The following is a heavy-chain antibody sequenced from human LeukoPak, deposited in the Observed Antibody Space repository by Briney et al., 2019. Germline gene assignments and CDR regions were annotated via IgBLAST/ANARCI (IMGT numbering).Heavy chain of an antibody. CDR1: GFTFSSNW. J-gene: IGHJ4*02. CDR3: ARDLDYHDATGYYRQYDY. CDR2: IKQDGSEK. Sequence: GGSLRLSCAASGFTFSSNWMTWVRQAPGKGLEWVANIKQDGSEKYYVDSVKGRFTISRDNAKNSLYLRMNSLRGEDTAVYYCARDLDYHDATGYYRQYDYWGQGTLVTVSS. D-gene: IGHD3-22*01. V-gene: IGHV3-7*01.